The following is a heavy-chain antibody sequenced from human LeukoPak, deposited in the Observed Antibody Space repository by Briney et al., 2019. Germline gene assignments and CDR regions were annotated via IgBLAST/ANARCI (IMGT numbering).Heavy chain of an antibody. CDR2: IYSGVST. D-gene: IGHD3-3*01. CDR1: GLTASSNY. CDR3: ARYDLRGAFDI. Sequence: PGGSLRLSCAASGLTASSNYMSWVRHAPGKGLEWVSDIYSGVSTYYADSVKGRFTISRDNSQNKLYLQMNSLRVEDTAVYYCARYDLRGAFDIWGQGAMVTISS. J-gene: IGHJ3*02. V-gene: IGHV3-53*01.